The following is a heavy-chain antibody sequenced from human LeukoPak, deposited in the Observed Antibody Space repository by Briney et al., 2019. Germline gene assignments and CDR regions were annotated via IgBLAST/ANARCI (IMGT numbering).Heavy chain of an antibody. CDR3: ARDIDYNIDY. Sequence: ASVKVSCKASGYTFTKYGVSWVRQAPGQGLEWIGWINANNGNINYAQNLQGRVTVTTDTSTSTAYMELRSLRSNDTAVYYCARDIDYNIDYWGQGTLVTVSS. J-gene: IGHJ4*02. CDR1: GYTFTKYG. CDR2: INANNGNI. D-gene: IGHD3-9*01. V-gene: IGHV1-18*04.